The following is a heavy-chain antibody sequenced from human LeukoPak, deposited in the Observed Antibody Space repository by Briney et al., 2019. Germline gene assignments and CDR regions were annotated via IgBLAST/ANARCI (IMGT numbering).Heavy chain of an antibody. CDR2: TSGDGRST. J-gene: IGHJ3*02. CDR1: EFTFSSYW. Sequence: GGSLRLSCAASEFTFSSYWVHWVRQAPGKGLVWVSRTSGDGRSTSYADSVKGRFTISRDNAKNTMYLQMNSLRAEDTAVYYCARDTLFCSGGYCYHDIWGQGTMVTVSS. V-gene: IGHV3-74*01. CDR3: ARDTLFCSGGYCYHDI. D-gene: IGHD2-15*01.